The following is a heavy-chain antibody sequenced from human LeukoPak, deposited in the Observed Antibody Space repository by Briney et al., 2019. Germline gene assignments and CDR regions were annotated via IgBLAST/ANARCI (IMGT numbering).Heavy chain of an antibody. Sequence: GGSLRLSCVASGFPFSAYALSWVRQAPGKGLEWVSGINYDGRRTSYAESVQGRFSISRDNSDNIVSLQMNNLTTEDTATYYCAREKFDSWGQGTLVTVSP. V-gene: IGHV3-23*01. CDR1: GFPFSAYA. J-gene: IGHJ5*01. CDR3: AREKFDS. CDR2: INYDGRRT.